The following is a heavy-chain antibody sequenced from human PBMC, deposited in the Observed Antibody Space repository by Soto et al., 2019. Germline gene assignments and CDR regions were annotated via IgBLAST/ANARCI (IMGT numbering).Heavy chain of an antibody. Sequence: SVKVSCKASGGTFSSYAISWVRQAPGQGLEWMGGIIPIFGTANYAQKFQGRVMITADESTSTAYMELSSLRSEDTAVYYCARGGLGGEAIDYWGQGTLVTVSS. CDR1: GGTFSSYA. V-gene: IGHV1-69*13. CDR2: IIPIFGTA. CDR3: ARGGLGGEAIDY. J-gene: IGHJ4*02. D-gene: IGHD3-10*01.